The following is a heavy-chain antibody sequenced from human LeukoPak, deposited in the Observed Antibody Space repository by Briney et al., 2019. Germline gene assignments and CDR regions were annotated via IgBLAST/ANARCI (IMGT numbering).Heavy chain of an antibody. V-gene: IGHV1-46*01. Sequence: GASVKASCKASGYTFTSYYMHWVRQAPGQGLEWMGIINPSGGSTSYAQKFQGRVTMTRDTSTSTVYMELSSLRSEDTAVYYCAGDYYGSGPFDYWGQGTLVTVSS. CDR2: INPSGGST. CDR1: GYTFTSYY. J-gene: IGHJ4*02. CDR3: AGDYYGSGPFDY. D-gene: IGHD3-10*01.